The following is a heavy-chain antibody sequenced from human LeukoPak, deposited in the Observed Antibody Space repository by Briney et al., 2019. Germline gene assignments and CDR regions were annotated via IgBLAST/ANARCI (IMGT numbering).Heavy chain of an antibody. Sequence: GASVKVSCKASGYTFTSYDINWVRQATGQGLEWMGWMNPNSGNTGYAQKFQGRVTMTRNTSISTAYMELNSLRAGDTAVYYCARVAKERVGGVYYFDYWGQGTLVTVSS. D-gene: IGHD1-1*01. CDR1: GYTFTSYD. V-gene: IGHV1-8*01. J-gene: IGHJ4*02. CDR2: MNPNSGNT. CDR3: ARVAKERVGGVYYFDY.